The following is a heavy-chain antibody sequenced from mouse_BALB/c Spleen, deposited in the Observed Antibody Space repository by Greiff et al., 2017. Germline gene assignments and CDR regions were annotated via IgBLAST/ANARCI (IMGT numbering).Heavy chain of an antibody. J-gene: IGHJ4*01. CDR3: ARNWNYGRLGYAMDY. CDR2: IWSGGST. Sequence: VKLMESGPGLVQPSQSLSITCTVSGFSLTSYGVHWVRQSPGKGLEWLGVIWSGGSTDYNAAFISRLSISKDNSKSQVFFKMNSLQADDTAIYYCARNWNYGRLGYAMDYWGQGTSVTVSS. CDR1: GFSLTSYG. V-gene: IGHV2-4-1*01. D-gene: IGHD2-4*01.